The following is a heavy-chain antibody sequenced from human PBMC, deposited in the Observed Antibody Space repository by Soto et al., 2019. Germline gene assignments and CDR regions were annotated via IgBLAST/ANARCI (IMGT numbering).Heavy chain of an antibody. J-gene: IGHJ4*02. V-gene: IGHV3-30-3*01. CDR1: GFMFSRYA. Sequence: QVQLVESGGRVVQPGRSLRLSCAASGFMFSRYAIHWVRQAPGKGLEWVAGISKDGSVKYYADSVRGRFTISRGKSKNTVYVEMNSMRDDDTAVFYCALSMSGAVTVSFGYWGQGTLVTVSS. CDR2: ISKDGSVK. D-gene: IGHD2-15*01. CDR3: ALSMSGAVTVSFGY.